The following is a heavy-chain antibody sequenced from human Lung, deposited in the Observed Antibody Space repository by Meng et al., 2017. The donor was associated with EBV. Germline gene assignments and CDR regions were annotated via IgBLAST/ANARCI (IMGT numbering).Heavy chain of an antibody. D-gene: IGHD4-23*01. CDR2: INPSGGST. Sequence: HVELVQSGSEFKKPGASVKVSCKASGYSLRSYAVNWLRQAPGRGLEWMGVINPSGGSTNYAQKFQGRLTMTRDTSTSTVYMELSSLRSEDAAVYYCARGDGGNGSDYWGQGTLVTVSS. V-gene: IGHV1-46*01. J-gene: IGHJ4*02. CDR1: GYSLRSYA. CDR3: ARGDGGNGSDY.